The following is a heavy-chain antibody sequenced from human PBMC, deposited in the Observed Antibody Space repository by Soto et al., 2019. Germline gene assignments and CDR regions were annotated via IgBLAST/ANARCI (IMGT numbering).Heavy chain of an antibody. CDR3: ARFIMVGGWFDPNYYHGMDV. V-gene: IGHV1-18*01. D-gene: IGHD6-19*01. Sequence: QVQLVQSGAEVKKPGASVTVSCKTSGYTFSNYGINWVRQAPGQGLEWMGGISGYNGNTNYAQTVQGRVTMTTDTSTGTVYMELRSLKSDDTAIYYCARFIMVGGWFDPNYYHGMDVLGQGTAVTVSS. CDR1: GYTFSNYG. J-gene: IGHJ6*02. CDR2: ISGYNGNT.